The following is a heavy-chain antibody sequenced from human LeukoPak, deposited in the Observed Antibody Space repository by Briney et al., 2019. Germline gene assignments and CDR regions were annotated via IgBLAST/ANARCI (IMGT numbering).Heavy chain of an antibody. J-gene: IGHJ4*02. CDR1: GYTFSNYA. D-gene: IGHD6-13*01. Sequence: PGGSLRLSCEASGYTFSNYAMSWVHQAPGKGLEWVSAISGSGDSTYYADSVKGRFTISRDNSKNTLYLQMNSLRAEDTAKYHCAKAPGLYSSTWYVLAYWGQGTLVTVSS. V-gene: IGHV3-23*01. CDR3: AKAPGLYSSTWYVLAY. CDR2: ISGSGDST.